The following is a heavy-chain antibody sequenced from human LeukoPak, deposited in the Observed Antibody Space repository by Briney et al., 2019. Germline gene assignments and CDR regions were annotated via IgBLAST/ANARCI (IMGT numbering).Heavy chain of an antibody. CDR3: AKDGQYYYDSSGYFDY. CDR1: GFTFSSYA. Sequence: GGSLRLSCAASGFTFSSYAMSWVRQAPGKGLEWVSATSGSGGSTYYADSVKGRFTISRDNSKNTLYLQMNSLRAEDTAVYYCAKDGQYYYDSSGYFDYWGQGTLVTVSS. D-gene: IGHD3-22*01. CDR2: TSGSGGST. V-gene: IGHV3-23*01. J-gene: IGHJ4*02.